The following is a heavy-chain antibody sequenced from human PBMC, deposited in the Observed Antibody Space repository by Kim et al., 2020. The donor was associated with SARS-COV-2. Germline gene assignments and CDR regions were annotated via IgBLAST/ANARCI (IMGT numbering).Heavy chain of an antibody. CDR3: ARDPIAVAGREGYYFDY. J-gene: IGHJ4*02. D-gene: IGHD6-19*01. CDR2: ISYDGSNK. Sequence: GGSLRLSCAASGFTFSSYAMHWVRQAPGKGLEWVAVISYDGSNKYYADSVKGRFTISRDNSKNTLYLQMNSLRAEDTAVYYCARDPIAVAGREGYYFDYWGQGTLVTVSS. V-gene: IGHV3-30-3*01. CDR1: GFTFSSYA.